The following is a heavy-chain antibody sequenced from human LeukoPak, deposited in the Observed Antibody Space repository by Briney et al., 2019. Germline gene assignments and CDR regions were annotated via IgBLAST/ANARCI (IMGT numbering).Heavy chain of an antibody. J-gene: IGHJ5*02. Sequence: GGSLRLSCAASGFTFSGYAMSWVRQAPGKGLEWVSAISGSGGSTYYADSVKGRFTISRDNSKNTLYLQMNSLRAEDTAVYYCAKGFTTIAAAGTNWFDPWGQGTLVTVSS. V-gene: IGHV3-23*01. CDR3: AKGFTTIAAAGTNWFDP. CDR2: ISGSGGST. CDR1: GFTFSGYA. D-gene: IGHD6-13*01.